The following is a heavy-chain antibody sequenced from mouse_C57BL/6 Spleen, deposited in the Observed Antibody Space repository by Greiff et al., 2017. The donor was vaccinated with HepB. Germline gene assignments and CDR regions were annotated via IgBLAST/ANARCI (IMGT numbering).Heavy chain of an antibody. CDR3: AREDMVTTGYYYAMDY. Sequence: EVKLVESGPGLVKPSQSLSLTCSVTGYSITSGYYWNWIRQFPGNKLEWMGYISYDGSNNYNPSLKNRISITRDTSKNQFFLKLNSVTTEDTATYYCAREDMVTTGYYYAMDYWGQGTSVTVSS. J-gene: IGHJ4*01. CDR2: ISYDGSN. D-gene: IGHD2-2*01. CDR1: GYSITSGYY. V-gene: IGHV3-6*01.